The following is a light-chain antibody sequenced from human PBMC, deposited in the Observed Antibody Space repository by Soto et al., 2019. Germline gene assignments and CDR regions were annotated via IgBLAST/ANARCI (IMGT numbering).Light chain of an antibody. CDR1: QGISSA. V-gene: IGKV1-13*02. CDR2: DAS. CDR3: QQFNSYPCT. Sequence: AIQLTQSPSSLSASVGDRVTITCRASQGISSALAWYQQKPGKAPKLLIYDASSLESGVPSRFSGSGSGTDFTLTISSLQPADFATYYCQQFNSYPCTFGQGTKVEIK. J-gene: IGKJ1*01.